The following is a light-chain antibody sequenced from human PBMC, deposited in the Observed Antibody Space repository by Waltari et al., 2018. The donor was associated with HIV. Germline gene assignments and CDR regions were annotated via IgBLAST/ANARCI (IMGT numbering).Light chain of an antibody. V-gene: IGKV4-1*01. CDR2: WAS. J-gene: IGKJ4*01. Sequence: DIVMTQSPDSLAVSLGERATINCKSSQSVSYTSNNKNYLAWYQQKPGKPPKLLIYWASTRESGVPDRFSGSGSGTDFTLPITSLQAEDVAVYYCQQYYTTPLTFGGGTKVEIK. CDR1: QSVSYTSNNKNY. CDR3: QQYYTTPLT.